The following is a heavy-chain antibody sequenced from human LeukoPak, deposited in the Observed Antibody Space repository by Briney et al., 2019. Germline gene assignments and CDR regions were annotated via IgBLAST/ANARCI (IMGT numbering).Heavy chain of an antibody. D-gene: IGHD6-13*01. Sequence: GASVKVSCKASGYTFTGYYMHWVRQAPGQGLEWKGWINPNSGGTNYAQKFQGRVTMTRDTSISTAYMELSRLRSDDTAVYYCARATGYSSRKRFDPWGQGTLVTVSS. V-gene: IGHV1-2*02. CDR2: INPNSGGT. CDR1: GYTFTGYY. J-gene: IGHJ5*02. CDR3: ARATGYSSRKRFDP.